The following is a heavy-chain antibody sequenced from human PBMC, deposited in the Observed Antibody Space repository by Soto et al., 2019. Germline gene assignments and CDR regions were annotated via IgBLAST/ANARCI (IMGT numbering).Heavy chain of an antibody. J-gene: IGHJ6*02. CDR3: AKGLVGYVFGVQDYYFGMDV. CDR1: GFKFSTYG. V-gene: IGHV3-30*18. CDR2: ISYDGNNK. D-gene: IGHD1-26*01. Sequence: QVQLVESGGGVVQPGRSLRLSCGASGFKFSTYGMHWVHQAPGTGLEWVAVISYDGNNKDYADSVKGRFTISRDNSKNTSYLQMNSLRTEDTAVYYCAKGLVGYVFGVQDYYFGMDVWGQGTTVAVTS.